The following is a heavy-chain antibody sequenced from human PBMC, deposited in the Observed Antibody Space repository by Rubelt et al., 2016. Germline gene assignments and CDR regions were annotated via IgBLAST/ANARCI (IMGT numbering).Heavy chain of an antibody. Sequence: QVQLVESGGGVVQPGRSLRLSCAASGFTFSRYAMHWVRQAPGKGLEWVAVISYDGSDKSYADSVKGRFTVSRDNAKNSLYLQMKSRRAEDTAVYDCARGIALASDSWGQGTLVTVSA. V-gene: IGHV3-30*04. CDR3: ARGIALASDS. CDR1: GFTFSRYA. J-gene: IGHJ5*01. D-gene: IGHD6-19*01. CDR2: ISYDGSDK.